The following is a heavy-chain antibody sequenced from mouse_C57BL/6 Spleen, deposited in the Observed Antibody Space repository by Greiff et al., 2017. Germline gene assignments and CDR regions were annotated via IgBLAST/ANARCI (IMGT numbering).Heavy chain of an antibody. CDR2: INPNNGGT. Sequence: EVQLQQSGPELVKPGASVKISCKASGYTFTDYYMNWVKQSHGKSLEWIGDINPNNGGTSYNQKFKGKAPLTVDKSSSTAYMELRSLTSEDSAVYYCARRDFDYWGQGTTLTVSA. CDR3: ARRDFDY. V-gene: IGHV1-26*01. J-gene: IGHJ2*01. CDR1: GYTFTDYY.